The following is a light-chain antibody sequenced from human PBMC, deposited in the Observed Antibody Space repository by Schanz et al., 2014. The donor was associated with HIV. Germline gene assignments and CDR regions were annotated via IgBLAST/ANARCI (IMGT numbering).Light chain of an antibody. J-gene: IGLJ7*01. CDR3: AAWDVLLNGPV. V-gene: IGLV2-8*01. Sequence: QSALTQPPSASGSPGQSVTISCTGTSSDVGAYKYVSWYQQHPGKAPKLMIFEVSERPSGVPDRFSGSKSGTSASLAISGLQSEDEADYYCAAWDVLLNGPVFGGGTQLTVL. CDR2: EVS. CDR1: SSDVGAYKY.